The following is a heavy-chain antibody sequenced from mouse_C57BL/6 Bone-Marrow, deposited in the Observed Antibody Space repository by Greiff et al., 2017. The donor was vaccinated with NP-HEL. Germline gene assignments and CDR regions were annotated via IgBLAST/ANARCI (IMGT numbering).Heavy chain of an antibody. CDR1: GYTFTSYW. Sequence: VQLQQPGAELVKPGASVKLSCKASGYTFTSYWMHWVKQRPGQGLEWIGMIHPNSGSTNYNEKFKSKATLTVAKSSSTAYMELSSLASEVSAVYCCARWEVYYAMDYWGQGTSVTVSS. CDR2: IHPNSGST. J-gene: IGHJ4*01. CDR3: ARWEVYYAMDY. V-gene: IGHV1-64*01. D-gene: IGHD4-1*01.